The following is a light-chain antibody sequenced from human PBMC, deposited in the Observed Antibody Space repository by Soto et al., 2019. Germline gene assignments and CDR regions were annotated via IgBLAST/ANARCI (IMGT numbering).Light chain of an antibody. CDR1: SSDVGGYNY. CDR2: DVS. Sequence: QSALTQPASVSGSPGQSITISCTGTSSDVGGYNYVSWYQQHPGKAPKLMIYDVSNRPSGVSNRFSGSKSGNTASLTISGLQAEDEADYYCSSYTSSSRGGFGTGTSSPS. CDR3: SSYTSSSRGG. V-gene: IGLV2-14*01. J-gene: IGLJ1*01.